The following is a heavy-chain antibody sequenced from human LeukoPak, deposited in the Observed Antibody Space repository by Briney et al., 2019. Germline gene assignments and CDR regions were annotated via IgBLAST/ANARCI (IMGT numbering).Heavy chain of an antibody. CDR1: GGSISSYY. D-gene: IGHD2/OR15-2a*01. CDR3: ARVSGNTSYYYYYMDV. V-gene: IGHV4-59*01. Sequence: SETLSLTCTVSGGSISSYYWSWIRQPPGKGLEWIGYIYYSGSTNYNPSLKSRVTISVDTSKNQFSLKLSSVTAADTAVYYCARVSGNTSYYYYYMDVWGKGTTVTVSS. J-gene: IGHJ6*03. CDR2: IYYSGST.